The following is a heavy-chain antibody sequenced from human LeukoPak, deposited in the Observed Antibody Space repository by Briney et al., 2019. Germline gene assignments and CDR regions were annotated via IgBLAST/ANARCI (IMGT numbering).Heavy chain of an antibody. CDR1: GFTFSNYA. V-gene: IGHV3-30*04. Sequence: GRSLRLSCAASGFTFSNYAMHWVRQAPGKGLESVAVISYDGSDKDYADSVKGRFTISRDNPDNTLYLQMNNLRLEDTAIYYCAKTGDCRSTSCYMAFDYWGQGSLVTVSS. J-gene: IGHJ4*02. CDR3: AKTGDCRSTSCYMAFDY. CDR2: ISYDGSDK. D-gene: IGHD2-2*02.